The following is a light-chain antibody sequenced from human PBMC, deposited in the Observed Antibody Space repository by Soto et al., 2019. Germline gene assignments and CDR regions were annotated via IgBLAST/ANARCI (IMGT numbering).Light chain of an antibody. CDR1: NIGSKS. J-gene: IGLJ2*01. CDR3: HVWDSSTDHVV. CDR2: DDS. V-gene: IGLV3-21*02. Sequence: SYELTQPPSVSGAPGQTARITCGGNNIGSKSVHWYQQKAGQAPVLVVHDDSDRPSGTPERFSGSNSGNTATLTISRVEAGDEADYYCHVWDSSTDHVVFAGGTKLTVL.